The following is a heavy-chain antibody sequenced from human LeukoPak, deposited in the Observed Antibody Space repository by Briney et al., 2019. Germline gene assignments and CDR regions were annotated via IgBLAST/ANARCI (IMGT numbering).Heavy chain of an antibody. Sequence: GASVKVSCNASGGTFSSYAISWVRQAPGQGLEWMGGIIPIFGTANYAQKFQGRVTITADKSTSTAYMELSSLRSEDTAVYYCARDGGVYDATTRFYYYYYMDAWGKGTTVTVSS. V-gene: IGHV1-69*06. CDR1: GGTFSSYA. CDR3: ARDGGVYDATTRFYYYYYMDA. CDR2: IIPIFGTA. D-gene: IGHD3-22*01. J-gene: IGHJ6*03.